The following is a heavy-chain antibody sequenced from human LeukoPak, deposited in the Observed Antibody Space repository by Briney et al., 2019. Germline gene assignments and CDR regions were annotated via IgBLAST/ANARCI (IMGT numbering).Heavy chain of an antibody. CDR2: ISYDGSNK. Sequence: GGSLRLSCAASGFTFSSYAMHWVRQAPGKGLEWVAVISYDGSNKYYADSVKGRFTISRDNSKNTLYLQMNSLRAEDTAVYYCAKWTSGWYGDYWGQGTLVTVSS. CDR1: GFTFSSYA. J-gene: IGHJ4*02. D-gene: IGHD6-19*01. V-gene: IGHV3-30*04. CDR3: AKWTSGWYGDY.